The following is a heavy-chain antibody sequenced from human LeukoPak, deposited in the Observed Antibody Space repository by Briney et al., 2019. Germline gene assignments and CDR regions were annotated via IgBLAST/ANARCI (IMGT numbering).Heavy chain of an antibody. CDR1: GGSISSSSYY. Sequence: SETLSLTGTVSGGSISSSSYYWGWIRQPPGKGLEWIGSIYYSGSTYYNPSLKSRVTISVDTSKNQFSLKLSSVTAADTAVYYCARRRGDGPDYWGQGTLVTVSS. D-gene: IGHD2-21*01. V-gene: IGHV4-39*01. CDR2: IYYSGST. J-gene: IGHJ4*02. CDR3: ARRRGDGPDY.